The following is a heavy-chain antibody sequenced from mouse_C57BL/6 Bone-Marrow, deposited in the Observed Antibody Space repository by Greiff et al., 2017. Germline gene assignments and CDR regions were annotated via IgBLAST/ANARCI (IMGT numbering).Heavy chain of an antibody. V-gene: IGHV2-2*01. CDR3: ARLWLRRRGGRVDY. D-gene: IGHD2-2*01. CDR2: IWSGGST. J-gene: IGHJ2*01. CDR1: GFSLTSYG. Sequence: QVQLQQSGPGLVQPSQSLSITCTASGFSLTSYGVHWVRQSPGKGLEWLGVIWSGGSTDYNEAFISRLSISKDNSKSHVFLKMNSLQADDTAIYYCARLWLRRRGGRVDYWGQGTTLTVSS.